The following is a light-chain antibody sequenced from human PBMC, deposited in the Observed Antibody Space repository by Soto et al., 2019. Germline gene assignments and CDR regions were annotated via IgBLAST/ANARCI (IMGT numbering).Light chain of an antibody. CDR3: TAFSANRVYL. J-gene: IGLJ1*01. CDR2: GVH. V-gene: IGLV2-14*01. CDR1: SNDIGSYDY. Sequence: QSALTQPISVSGSPGQSITISCTGNSNDIGSYDYVCWYQQHPGKAPRLLIHGVHNRSPGISGRFSASKSGLTASLTISGPHPEEEDAYYCTAFSANRVYLFGPGTKSPS.